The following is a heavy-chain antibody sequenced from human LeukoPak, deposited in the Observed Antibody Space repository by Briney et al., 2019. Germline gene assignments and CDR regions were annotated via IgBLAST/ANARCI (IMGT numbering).Heavy chain of an antibody. CDR3: ARGGPYCSSTSCYRRTWDYFDY. V-gene: IGHV4-34*01. J-gene: IGHJ4*02. CDR2: INHSGST. D-gene: IGHD2-2*02. CDR1: GGSFSGYY. Sequence: SETLSLTCAVYGGSFSGYYWSWTRQPPGKGLEWIGEINHSGSTNYNPSLKSRVTISVDTSKNQFSLKLSSVTAADTAVYYCARGGPYCSSTSCYRRTWDYFDYWGQGTLVTVSS.